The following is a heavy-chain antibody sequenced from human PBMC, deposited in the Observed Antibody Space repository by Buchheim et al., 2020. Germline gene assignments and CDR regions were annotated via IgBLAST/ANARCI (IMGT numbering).Heavy chain of an antibody. D-gene: IGHD3-22*01. CDR3: AGDPTRPYYQDSSGYYNY. V-gene: IGHV3-7*01. Sequence: EVQLVESGGGLVQPGGSLRLSCAASGFTFSSYWMSWVRQAPGKGLEWVANIKQDGSEKYYVDSVKGRFTISRDNAKNSLYLPMDSLRAEDTAVYYCAGDPTRPYYQDSSGYYNYWGQGTL. CDR1: GFTFSSYW. J-gene: IGHJ4*02. CDR2: IKQDGSEK.